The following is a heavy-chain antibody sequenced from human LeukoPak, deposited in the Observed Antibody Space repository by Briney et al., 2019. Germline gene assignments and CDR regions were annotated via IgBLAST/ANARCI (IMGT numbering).Heavy chain of an antibody. J-gene: IGHJ4*02. CDR2: IYYTGPT. Sequence: SETLSLTCTVSGGSMTNYYWSWIRQPPGKGLEWIGYIYYTGPTNYNPSLKNRVTISIDTSRNQFSLKLTSVTAADTAVYYWGRQGTHDYGDYVDYWGQGTLVTVSS. CDR1: GGSMTNYY. D-gene: IGHD4-17*01. CDR3: GRQGTHDYGDYVDY. V-gene: IGHV4-59*08.